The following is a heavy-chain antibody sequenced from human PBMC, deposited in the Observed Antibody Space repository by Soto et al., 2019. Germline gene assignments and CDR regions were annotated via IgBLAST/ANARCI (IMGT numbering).Heavy chain of an antibody. CDR1: GFTFSSYG. Sequence: SLRLSCAASGFTFSSYGMHWVRQAPGKGLEWVAVISYDGSNKYYADSVKGRFTISRDNSKNTLYLQMNSLRAEDTAVYYCAKALSDYSNYWGQGTLVTVSS. CDR2: ISYDGSNK. D-gene: IGHD4-4*01. V-gene: IGHV3-30*18. CDR3: AKALSDYSNY. J-gene: IGHJ4*02.